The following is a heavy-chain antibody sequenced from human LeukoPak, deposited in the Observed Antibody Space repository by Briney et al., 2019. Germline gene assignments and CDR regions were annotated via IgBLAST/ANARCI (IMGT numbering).Heavy chain of an antibody. Sequence: GGSLRLSCAASGFTFSSYGMHWVRQAPGKGLEWVAVISYDGGNKYYADSVKGRFTISRDNSKNTLYLQMNSLRAEDTAVYYCAKVPAPYGDYTHDAFDIWGQGTMVTVSS. CDR3: AKVPAPYGDYTHDAFDI. CDR1: GFTFSSYG. D-gene: IGHD4-17*01. CDR2: ISYDGGNK. V-gene: IGHV3-30*18. J-gene: IGHJ3*02.